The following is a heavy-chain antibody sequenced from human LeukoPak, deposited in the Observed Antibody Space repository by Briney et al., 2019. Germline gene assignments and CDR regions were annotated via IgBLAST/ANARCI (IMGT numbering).Heavy chain of an antibody. CDR2: ISYDGSNK. V-gene: IGHV3-30*18. J-gene: IGHJ4*02. Sequence: GGSLRLSCAASGFTFSSYGMHWVRQAPGKGLEWVAVISYDGSNKYYADSVKGRFTISRDNSKNTLYLQMNSLRAEDTAVYYCAKAWGDTAMVTDDYWGQGTLVTVSS. D-gene: IGHD5-18*01. CDR3: AKAWGDTAMVTDDY. CDR1: GFTFSSYG.